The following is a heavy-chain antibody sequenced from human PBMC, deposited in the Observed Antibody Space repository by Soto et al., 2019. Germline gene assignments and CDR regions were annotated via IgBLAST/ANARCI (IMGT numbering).Heavy chain of an antibody. V-gene: IGHV3-11*01. J-gene: IGHJ4*02. CDR3: AKLVTIAAAGTVDY. CDR1: GFTFRDYY. D-gene: IGHD6-13*01. CDR2: ISGDGGST. Sequence: PGGSLRLSFAASGFTFRDYYMTWIRQAPGKGLEWVSYISGDGGSTSYADSVKGRFTVSRDNARSSLFLQMNSLRAEDTAFYYCAKLVTIAAAGTVDYWGLGTLVTVSS.